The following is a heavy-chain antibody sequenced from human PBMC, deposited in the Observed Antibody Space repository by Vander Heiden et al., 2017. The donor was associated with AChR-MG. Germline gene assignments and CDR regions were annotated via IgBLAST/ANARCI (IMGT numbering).Heavy chain of an antibody. D-gene: IGHD2-21*01. Sequence: QVQLVQSGAEVKKPGSSMKVACKASGGTFSSSALNWVRQAPGQGLEWMGGIIPIFGTVNYAGMFQGRLTITADESTSTAYMELSSLRSEDTAVYYCARQGTPTYVDHIYAFDIWGQGTLVTVSS. CDR1: GGTFSSSA. V-gene: IGHV1-69*01. CDR2: IIPIFGTV. CDR3: ARQGTPTYVDHIYAFDI. J-gene: IGHJ3*02.